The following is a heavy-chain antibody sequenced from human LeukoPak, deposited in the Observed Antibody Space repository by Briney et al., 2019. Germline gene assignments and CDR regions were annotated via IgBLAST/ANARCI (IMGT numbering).Heavy chain of an antibody. CDR2: INDYSGNT. CDR1: GGSFTDYF. J-gene: IGHJ6*02. Sequence: SETLSLTCDVFGGSFTDYFWTWIRQSPGKGLEWIGEINDYSGNTNYNPSLNSRVSISLERSKNQFSLELRSVTAADTAVYYCARGRIAKIVVVHSFQYGMDVWGQGTTVTVSS. V-gene: IGHV4-34*01. D-gene: IGHD3-22*01. CDR3: ARGRIAKIVVVHSFQYGMDV.